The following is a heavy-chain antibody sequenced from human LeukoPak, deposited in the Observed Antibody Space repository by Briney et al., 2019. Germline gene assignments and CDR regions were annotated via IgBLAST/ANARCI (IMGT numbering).Heavy chain of an antibody. CDR2: INPSGGST. V-gene: IGHV1-46*01. CDR3: ARDGWSVGPTRKGALDN. D-gene: IGHD1-26*01. CDR1: GYTFTSYY. Sequence: ASVKVSCKASGYTFTSYYMHWVRQAPGQGLEWMGIINPSGGSTSYAQKFQGRVTMTRDTSTSTVYMELNSLRVEDTAVYYCARDGWSVGPTRKGALDNWGQGTLVTVSS. J-gene: IGHJ3*02.